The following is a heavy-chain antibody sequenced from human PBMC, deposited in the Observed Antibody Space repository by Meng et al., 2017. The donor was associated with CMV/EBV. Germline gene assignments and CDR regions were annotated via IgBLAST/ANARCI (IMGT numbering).Heavy chain of an antibody. D-gene: IGHD2-2*02. CDR1: GGSFSGYY. V-gene: IGHV4-34*01. J-gene: IGHJ5*02. CDR3: ARVRVLPNRGTKLLYLNWFDP. Sequence: SETLSLTCAVYGGSFSGYYWSWIRQPPGKGLEWTGEINHSGSTNYNPSLKSRVTISVDTSKNQFSLKLSSVTAADTAVYYCARVRVLPNRGTKLLYLNWFDPWGQGTLVTVSS. CDR2: INHSGST.